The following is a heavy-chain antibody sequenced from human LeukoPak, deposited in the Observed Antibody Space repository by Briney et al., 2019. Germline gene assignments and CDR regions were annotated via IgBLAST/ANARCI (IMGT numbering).Heavy chain of an antibody. CDR3: ATAEGR. Sequence: SETLSLTCTVSGGSISSHYWSWIRQPPGKGLEWIGYIYYSGSTNYNPSLKSRVTISVDTSKNQFSLELSSVTAADTAVYYCATAEGRWSQGTLVTVSS. CDR1: GGSISSHY. CDR2: IYYSGST. V-gene: IGHV4-59*11. D-gene: IGHD3-10*01. J-gene: IGHJ4*02.